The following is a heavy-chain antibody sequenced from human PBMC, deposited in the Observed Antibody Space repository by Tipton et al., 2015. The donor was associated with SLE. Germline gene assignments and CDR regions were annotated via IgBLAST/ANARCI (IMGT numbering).Heavy chain of an antibody. Sequence: TLSLTCTVSGASISSGSNYWTWIRQHPGKGLEWIGHISNSGSPDYNPSLKSRVTISGDTSKNQFFLKMSSVTAADTAIYYCARGGVGGYDYFDYWGQGTLVTVSS. CDR1: GASISSGSNY. CDR2: ISNSGSP. V-gene: IGHV4-31*03. D-gene: IGHD5-12*01. CDR3: ARGGVGGYDYFDY. J-gene: IGHJ4*02.